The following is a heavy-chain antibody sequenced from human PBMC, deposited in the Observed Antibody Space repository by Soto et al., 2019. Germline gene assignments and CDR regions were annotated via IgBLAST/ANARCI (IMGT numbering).Heavy chain of an antibody. J-gene: IGHJ5*02. CDR3: ASAHKIGP. Sequence: PGGSLRLSCTASGFTFSNDWMSWVRQAPGKGLEWVANIGQDGSQRNYVDSVKGRFTISRDNAENSLYLQMNSLRAEDTAIYYCASAHKIGPWGQGTSDPVSS. CDR1: GFTFSNDW. CDR2: IGQDGSQR. D-gene: IGHD3-3*01. V-gene: IGHV3-7*01.